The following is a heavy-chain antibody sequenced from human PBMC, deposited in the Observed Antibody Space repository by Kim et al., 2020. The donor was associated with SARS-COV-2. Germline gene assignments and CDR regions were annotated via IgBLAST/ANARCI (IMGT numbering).Heavy chain of an antibody. CDR2: IWYDGSNK. V-gene: IGHV3-33*06. J-gene: IGHJ4*02. CDR1: GFTFSSYG. D-gene: IGHD3-22*01. Sequence: GGSLRLSCAASGFTFSSYGMHWVRQAPGKGLEWVAVIWYDGSNKYYADSVKGRFTISRDNSKNTLYLQMNSLRAEDTAVYYCAKDFSSGYYIDYWGQGTLVTVSS. CDR3: AKDFSSGYYIDY.